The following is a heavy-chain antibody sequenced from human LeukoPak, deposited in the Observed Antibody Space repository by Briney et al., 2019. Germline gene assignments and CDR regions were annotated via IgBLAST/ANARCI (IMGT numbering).Heavy chain of an antibody. CDR2: ISGSGGST. Sequence: GGSLRLSCAASGFTFSSYAMSWVRQAPGKGLEWVSAISGSGGSTYYADSVKGRFTISRDNSKNTLYLQMNSLRAEDTAVYYCARVIADHWGNYRHFDYWGQGTLVTVSS. D-gene: IGHD3-16*02. CDR1: GFTFSSYA. CDR3: ARVIADHWGNYRHFDY. V-gene: IGHV3-23*01. J-gene: IGHJ4*02.